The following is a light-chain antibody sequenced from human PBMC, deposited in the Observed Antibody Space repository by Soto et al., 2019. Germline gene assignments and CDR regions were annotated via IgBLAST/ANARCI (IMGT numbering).Light chain of an antibody. CDR2: EVS. J-gene: IGLJ1*01. CDR3: SSYSISTAYL. CDR1: SRDVGGYDY. Sequence: QSAPTQPASLSRSPGPAITISCTGTSRDVGGYDYVSWYQLHPGKAPKLMVFEVSNRPSGVSYRFSGSKSGNTASLTISGLQAEDEADYFCSSYSISTAYLFGTGTKVTVL. V-gene: IGLV2-14*01.